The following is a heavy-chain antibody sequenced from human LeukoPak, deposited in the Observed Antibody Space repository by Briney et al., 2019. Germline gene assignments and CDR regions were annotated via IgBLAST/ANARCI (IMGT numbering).Heavy chain of an antibody. D-gene: IGHD3-22*01. Sequence: GGSLRLSCAASGFTFSSYSMNWVRQAPGKGLEWVSSISSSSSYIYYADSVKGRFTISRDNAKNSLYLQMNSLRAEDTAVYYCARDRGGIVVVITTTPRGMDVWGQGTLVTVSS. V-gene: IGHV3-21*01. CDR3: ARDRGGIVVVITTTPRGMDV. CDR2: ISSSSSYI. J-gene: IGHJ4*02. CDR1: GFTFSSYS.